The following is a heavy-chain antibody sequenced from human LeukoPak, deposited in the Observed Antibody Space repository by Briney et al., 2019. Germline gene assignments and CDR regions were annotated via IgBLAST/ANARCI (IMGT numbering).Heavy chain of an antibody. D-gene: IGHD3-22*01. CDR3: AKRCYYDTGCEIDY. J-gene: IGHJ4*02. CDR2: IYYSGST. V-gene: IGHV4-59*08. Sequence: SETLSLTCTVSGGSISSYYWSWIRQPPGKGLEWIGYIYYSGSTNYNPSLKSRVTISVDTSKNQFSLKLSSVTAADTAVYYCAKRCYYDTGCEIDYWGQGTLVTVSS. CDR1: GGSISSYY.